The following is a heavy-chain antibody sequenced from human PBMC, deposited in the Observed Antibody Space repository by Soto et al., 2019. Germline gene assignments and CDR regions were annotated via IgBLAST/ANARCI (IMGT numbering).Heavy chain of an antibody. V-gene: IGHV4-30-4*01. CDR1: GGYITIDDYY. CDR3: VRGYYYYGMDV. Sequence: PSETLSLTCTVSGGYITIDDYYWSWIRQAPGKGLEWIGFTYYTGTTYGNPSLKSRVTMSVDPSRTHFSLRLSSVTAADTAVYYCVRGYYYYGMDVWGQGTTVTVSS. CDR2: TYYTGTT. J-gene: IGHJ6*02.